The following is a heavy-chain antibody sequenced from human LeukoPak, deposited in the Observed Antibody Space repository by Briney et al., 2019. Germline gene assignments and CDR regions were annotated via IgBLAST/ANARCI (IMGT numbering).Heavy chain of an antibody. D-gene: IGHD6-19*01. V-gene: IGHV6-1*01. CDR3: ARDRHSSAWYRGDY. CDR2: TYYRSTWYN. Sequence: SQTLSLTCAISGDSVSSNSAVWNWIRQSSSRGLEWLGRTYYRSTWYNDYAVSVKSRITINPDTSKNQFSLQLNSVTPEDTAVYYCARDRHSSAWYRGDYWGQGTLVTVSS. J-gene: IGHJ4*02. CDR1: GDSVSSNSAV.